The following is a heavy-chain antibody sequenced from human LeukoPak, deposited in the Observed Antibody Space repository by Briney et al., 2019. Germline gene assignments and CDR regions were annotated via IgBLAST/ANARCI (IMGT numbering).Heavy chain of an antibody. CDR2: IYYSGST. CDR3: ARMLLSWFDP. CDR1: GGSISSSSYY. Sequence: SETLSLTCTVSGGSISSSSYYWGWIRQPPGKGLEWIGSIYYSGSTYYNPSLKSRVTISVDKSKNQFSLKLSSVTAADTAVYYCARMLLSWFDPWGQGTLVTVSS. D-gene: IGHD2-8*01. J-gene: IGHJ5*02. V-gene: IGHV4-39*07.